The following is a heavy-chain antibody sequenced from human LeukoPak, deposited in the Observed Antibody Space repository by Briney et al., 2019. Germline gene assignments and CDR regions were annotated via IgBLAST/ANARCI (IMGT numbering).Heavy chain of an antibody. D-gene: IGHD5/OR15-5a*01. CDR2: IIPIFGTA. CDR1: GGTFSSYA. V-gene: IGHV1-69*06. J-gene: IGHJ5*02. Sequence: SVKVSCKTSGGTFSSYAITWVRQAPGQGLEWMGRIIPIFGTANYAPTFQGRVTITADTSTSTAYMDLNSLKSGDTATYYCARDGAFVYHYKSGLALWGQGTLVTVSS. CDR3: ARDGAFVYHYKSGLAL.